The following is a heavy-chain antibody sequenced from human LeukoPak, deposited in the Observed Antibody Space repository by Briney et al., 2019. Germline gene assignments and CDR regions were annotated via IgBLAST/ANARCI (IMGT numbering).Heavy chain of an antibody. J-gene: IGHJ5*02. CDR1: GGSFSGYY. CDR2: INHSGST. V-gene: IGHV4-34*01. D-gene: IGHD6-13*01. Sequence: SETLSLTCAVYGGSFSGYYWNWIRQSPGKGLEWIGEINHSGSTNYNPSLESRVTISVDTSKSQFSLKLSSVTAADTDVYYCARGYFSRWYINWFDPWGQGTLVTVSS. CDR3: ARGYFSRWYINWFDP.